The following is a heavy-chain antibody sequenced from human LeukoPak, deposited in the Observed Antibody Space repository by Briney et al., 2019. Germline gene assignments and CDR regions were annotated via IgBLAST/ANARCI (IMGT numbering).Heavy chain of an antibody. CDR2: INSDGSST. J-gene: IGHJ4*02. V-gene: IGHV3-74*01. Sequence: TGGSLRLSCAASGFTFSNYAMPWVRQAPGKGLVWVSRINSDGSSTSYADSVKGRFTISRDNAKNTLYLQMNSLRAEDTAVYYCARDNGYNPGDYWGQGTLVTVSS. CDR1: GFTFSNYA. CDR3: ARDNGYNPGDY. D-gene: IGHD5-24*01.